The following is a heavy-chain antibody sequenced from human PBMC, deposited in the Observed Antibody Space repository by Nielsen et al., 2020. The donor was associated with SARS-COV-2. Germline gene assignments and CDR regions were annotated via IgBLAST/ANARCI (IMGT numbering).Heavy chain of an antibody. Sequence: GGSLRLSCAASGFTFSSYDMHWVRQATGQGLEWVSAIGTAGDTYYPGSVKGRFTIFRENAKNSLYLQMNSLRAGDTAVYYCARGNYDSSGYYFYFDYWGQGTLVTVSS. D-gene: IGHD3-22*01. CDR3: ARGNYDSSGYYFYFDY. J-gene: IGHJ4*02. CDR2: IGTAGDT. V-gene: IGHV3-13*04. CDR1: GFTFSSYD.